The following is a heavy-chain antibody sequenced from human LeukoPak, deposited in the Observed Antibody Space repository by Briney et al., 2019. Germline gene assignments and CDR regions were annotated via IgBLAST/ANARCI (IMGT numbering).Heavy chain of an antibody. V-gene: IGHV1-46*01. J-gene: IGHJ4*02. D-gene: IGHD6-6*01. CDR3: AREGLAARPFYDY. Sequence: ASVKVSCKASGYTFTSYYMHWVRQAPGQGLEWMGIINPSGGSTSYAQKFQGRVTMTRDTSTSTVYMELSSLRPEDTGVYYCAREGLAARPFYDYWGQGTLVTVSS. CDR1: GYTFTSYY. CDR2: INPSGGST.